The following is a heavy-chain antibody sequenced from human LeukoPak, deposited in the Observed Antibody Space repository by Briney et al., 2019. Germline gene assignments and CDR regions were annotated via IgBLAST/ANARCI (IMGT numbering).Heavy chain of an antibody. CDR3: ARETGYYYDSSGFDY. J-gene: IGHJ4*02. V-gene: IGHV1-69*05. Sequence: SVKVSCKASGGTFSSYAISWVRQAPGQGLEWMGGIIPIFGTANYAQKFQGRVTITTDESTSTAYMELSSLRSEDTAVYCCARETGYYYDSSGFDYWGQGTLVTVSS. CDR2: IIPIFGTA. D-gene: IGHD3-22*01. CDR1: GGTFSSYA.